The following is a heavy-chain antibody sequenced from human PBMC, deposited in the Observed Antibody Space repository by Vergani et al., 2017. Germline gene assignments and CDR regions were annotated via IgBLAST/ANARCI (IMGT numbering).Heavy chain of an antibody. CDR2: IIPILGIA. V-gene: IGHV1-69*09. Sequence: MQLVQSGAEVKKPGSSVKVSCKASGGTFSSYAISWVRQAPGQGLEWMGRIIPILGIANYAQKFQGRVTITADKSTSTAYMELSSLRSDDTAVYYCARERAAAAGTGYAFDIWGQGTMVTVSS. CDR3: ARERAAAAGTGYAFDI. D-gene: IGHD6-13*01. J-gene: IGHJ3*02. CDR1: GGTFSSYA.